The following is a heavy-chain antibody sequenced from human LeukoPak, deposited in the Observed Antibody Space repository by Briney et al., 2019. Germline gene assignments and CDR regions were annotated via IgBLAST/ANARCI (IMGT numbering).Heavy chain of an antibody. J-gene: IGHJ5*02. V-gene: IGHV1-18*04. Sequence: GASAKVSCKASGYTFTNYGISWVRQAPGQGLEWMGWISPYNGYTNYAQKFQGRVTMTTDTSTSTAYMERRGLISDDTGVYYCPRDRSPSHYYDTSGYHGDAVSWGEGTLVTVSS. CDR1: GYTFTNYG. D-gene: IGHD3-22*01. CDR3: PRDRSPSHYYDTSGYHGDAVS. CDR2: ISPYNGYT.